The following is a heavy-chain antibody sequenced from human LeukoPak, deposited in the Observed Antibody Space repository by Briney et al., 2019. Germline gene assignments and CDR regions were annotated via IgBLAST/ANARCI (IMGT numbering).Heavy chain of an antibody. CDR2: IYYSGWT. CDR1: GYSISSGYY. D-gene: IGHD3-10*01. J-gene: IGHJ4*02. Sequence: SETLSLTCTVSGYSISSGYYWGWIRQPPGKGLEWIGFIYYSGWTNSNPSLKSRVTISVATSKNPFSLRLSSVSAADPAVYYCARSGEALHFDYWGQGTLVTVSS. V-gene: IGHV4-61*01. CDR3: ARSGEALHFDY.